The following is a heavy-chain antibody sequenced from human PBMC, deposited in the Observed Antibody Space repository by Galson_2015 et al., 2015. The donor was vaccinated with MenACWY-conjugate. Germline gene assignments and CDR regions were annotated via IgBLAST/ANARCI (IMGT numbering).Heavy chain of an antibody. Sequence: SVKVSCKASGGTFSNYAVSWVRQAPGQGLEWMGGIIPIFNTTKYAQIFQGGITIVADEATGTAYMELSSLRLEDTALYYCVKEFYDFWSGAKYYYYLDVWGQGTTVTVSS. V-gene: IGHV1-69*13. J-gene: IGHJ6*03. CDR2: IIPIFNTT. D-gene: IGHD3-3*01. CDR3: VKEFYDFWSGAKYYYYLDV. CDR1: GGTFSNYA.